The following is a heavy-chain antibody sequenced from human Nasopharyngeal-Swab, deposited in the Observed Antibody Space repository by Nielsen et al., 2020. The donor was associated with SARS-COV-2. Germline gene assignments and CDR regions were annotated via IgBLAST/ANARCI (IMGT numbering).Heavy chain of an antibody. CDR2: IYYSGST. V-gene: IGHV4-31*03. CDR1: GGPINSGGYY. Sequence: LRPSFTLSGGPINSGGYYWSWIRQHPGKGLEWIGYIYYSGSTFYNPSLESRVAMSVDTSKNQFSLNLSSVTAADAAVYYCASTAAAFDNWGQGTLVTVSS. CDR3: ASTAAAFDN. D-gene: IGHD6-25*01. J-gene: IGHJ4*02.